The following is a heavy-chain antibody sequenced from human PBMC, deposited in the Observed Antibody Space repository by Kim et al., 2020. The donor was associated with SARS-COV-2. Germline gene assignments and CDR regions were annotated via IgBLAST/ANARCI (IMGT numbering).Heavy chain of an antibody. V-gene: IGHV1-3*01. Sequence: ASVKVSCKASGYTFSGHPMHWVRQAPGQRFEWMGRINADSGNTRYSQKFQGRVTITRDTSATTAYMELTSLTSEDTAVYYCAREDGSTWSPLRYWGQGTL. CDR1: GYTFSGHP. J-gene: IGHJ4*02. CDR3: AREDGSTWSPLRY. D-gene: IGHD6-13*01. CDR2: INADSGNT.